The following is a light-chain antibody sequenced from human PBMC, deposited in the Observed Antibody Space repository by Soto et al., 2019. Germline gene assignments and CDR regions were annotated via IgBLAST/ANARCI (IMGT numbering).Light chain of an antibody. CDR2: EVT. CDR3: IDYTNSSHYV. Sequence: LTQPASVSGSPGQSITIACSGTSSDVGGYNYVSWYQQHPGKAPKLMIYEVTNRPSGVSNRFPGSKSGNTASLTISGLQAEDEADYYRIDYTNSSHYVFRPSTKV. CDR1: SSDVGGYNY. V-gene: IGLV2-14*01. J-gene: IGLJ1*01.